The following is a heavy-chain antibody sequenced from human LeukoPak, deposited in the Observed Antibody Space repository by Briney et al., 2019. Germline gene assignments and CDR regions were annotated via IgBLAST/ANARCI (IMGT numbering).Heavy chain of an antibody. V-gene: IGHV1-18*01. CDR1: GYTFTSYG. CDR3: ARDVIGAADINWFDP. J-gene: IGHJ5*02. Sequence: ASVNVSCKASGYTFTSYGISWVRQAPGQGLEWMGWISAYNGNTNYAQKLQGRVTMTTDTSTSTAYMELRSLRSDDTAVYYCARDVIGAADINWFDPWGQGTLVTVSS. CDR2: ISAYNGNT. D-gene: IGHD6-13*01.